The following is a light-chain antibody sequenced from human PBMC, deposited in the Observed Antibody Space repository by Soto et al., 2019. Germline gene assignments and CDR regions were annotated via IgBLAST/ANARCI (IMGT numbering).Light chain of an antibody. J-gene: IGKJ1*01. CDR2: DSS. V-gene: IGKV1-5*01. CDR1: QSVRNW. CDR3: QQYDGYSPQT. Sequence: DMQMTRSPSTLFASVGDRVTITCRASQSVRNWLAWYQQKPGRAPHLLIYDSSTLEPGVPSRFRGSGSGTEFTLTINGLQPDDFGTYYCQQYDGYSPQTFGQGTKVEIK.